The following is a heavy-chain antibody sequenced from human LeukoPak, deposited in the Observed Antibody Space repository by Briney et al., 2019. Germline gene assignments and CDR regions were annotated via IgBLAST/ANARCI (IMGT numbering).Heavy chain of an antibody. V-gene: IGHV3-23*01. Sequence: GGSLRLSCAASGFTFSSYAMSWVRQAPGKGLEGVSAISGSGGSTYYADSVKGRFTISRDNSKNTLYLQMNSLRAEDTPVYYCAKGNTFGGVIVAAPDYWGQGTLVTVSS. J-gene: IGHJ4*02. CDR1: GFTFSSYA. D-gene: IGHD3-16*02. CDR3: AKGNTFGGVIVAAPDY. CDR2: ISGSGGST.